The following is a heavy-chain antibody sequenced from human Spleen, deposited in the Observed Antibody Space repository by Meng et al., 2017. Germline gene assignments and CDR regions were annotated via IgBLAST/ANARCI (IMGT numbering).Heavy chain of an antibody. CDR3: ARAGFTYAFDS. V-gene: IGHV3-74*01. J-gene: IGHJ4*02. CDR1: GFTFSNYW. CDR2: INSDGSST. D-gene: IGHD5-18*01. Sequence: GESLKISCAASGFTFSNYWIHWVRQTPGKGLVWVSRINSDGSSTSYADSVRDRFTISRDNAKNTLYLQMNSLRAGGTAVYYCARAGFTYAFDSWGQGTLVTVSS.